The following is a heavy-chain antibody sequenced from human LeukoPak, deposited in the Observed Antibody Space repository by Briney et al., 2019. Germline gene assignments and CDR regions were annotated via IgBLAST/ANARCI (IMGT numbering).Heavy chain of an antibody. V-gene: IGHV1-2*02. CDR1: GYTFTGYY. D-gene: IGHD2-2*01. Sequence: ASVKVSCKASGYTFTGYYMHWVRQAPGQGLEWMGWINPNSGGTNYAQKFQGRVTMTRDTSISTAYMELSRLRSDDTAVYYCARRSSSSTSYNWFDPWGQGTLVTVSS. CDR3: ARRSSSSTSYNWFDP. CDR2: INPNSGGT. J-gene: IGHJ5*02.